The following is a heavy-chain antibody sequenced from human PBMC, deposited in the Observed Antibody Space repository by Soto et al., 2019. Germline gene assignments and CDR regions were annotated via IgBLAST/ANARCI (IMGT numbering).Heavy chain of an antibody. V-gene: IGHV4-30-4*01. CDR3: ATEKLGYCSGGSCGYGMDV. CDR2: IYYSGST. J-gene: IGHJ6*02. CDR1: GGSISSGDYY. D-gene: IGHD2-15*01. Sequence: PSETLSLTCTVSGGSISSGDYYWSWIRQPPGKGLEWIGYIYYSGSTYYNPSLKSRVTISVDTSKNQFSLKLSSVTAADTAVYYCATEKLGYCSGGSCGYGMDVWGQGTTVTVSS.